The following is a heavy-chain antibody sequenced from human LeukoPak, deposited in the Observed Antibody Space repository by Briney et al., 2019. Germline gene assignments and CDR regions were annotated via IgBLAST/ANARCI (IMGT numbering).Heavy chain of an antibody. CDR1: GYTFTGYY. Sequence: ASVKVSCKASGYTFTGYYMHWVRQAPGQGLEWMGWINPNSGGTNYAQKFQGWVTMTRDTSISTAYMELSSLRSEDTAVYYCTRALYDYVWGSYRYVYYYYGMDVWGQGTTVTVSS. J-gene: IGHJ6*02. CDR3: TRALYDYVWGSYRYVYYYYGMDV. CDR2: INPNSGGT. D-gene: IGHD3-16*02. V-gene: IGHV1-2*04.